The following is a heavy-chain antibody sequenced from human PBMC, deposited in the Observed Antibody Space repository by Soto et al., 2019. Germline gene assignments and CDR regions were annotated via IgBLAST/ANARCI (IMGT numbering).Heavy chain of an antibody. V-gene: IGHV3-74*01. D-gene: IGHD2-2*01. CDR2: INSDGSST. Sequence: LRLSCAASGFTFSSYWMHWVRQAPGKGLVWVSRINSDGSSTSYADSVKGRFTISRDNAKNTLYLQMNSLRAEDTAVYYCAREDCSSTSCYVHWFDPWGQGTLVTVSS. CDR1: GFTFSSYW. CDR3: AREDCSSTSCYVHWFDP. J-gene: IGHJ5*02.